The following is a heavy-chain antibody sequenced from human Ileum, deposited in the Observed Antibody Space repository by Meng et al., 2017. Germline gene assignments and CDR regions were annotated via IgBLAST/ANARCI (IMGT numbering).Heavy chain of an antibody. CDR3: ARHGGYSQDF. CDR1: SGSISSNTY. V-gene: IGHV4-4*02. J-gene: IGHJ4*02. D-gene: IGHD4-23*01. Sequence: QVPLQESGPGPVRPSGTLSLTCAVSSGSISSNTYWSWVRQPPGKGLEWIGQISHSGSAYYNPSLKSRVTMSVDKSKSQFSLMLTSVTAADTAIYYCARHGGYSQDFWGQGTLVTVSS. CDR2: ISHSGSA.